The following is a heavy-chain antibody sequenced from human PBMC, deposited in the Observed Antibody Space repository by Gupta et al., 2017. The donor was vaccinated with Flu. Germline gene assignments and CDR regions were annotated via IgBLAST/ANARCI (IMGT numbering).Heavy chain of an antibody. V-gene: IGHV3-74*01. CDR2: INNGETAT. J-gene: IGHJ4*02. CDR1: SRNW. Sequence: SRNWMHRVRSDQEQGLEGLSGINNGETATNYADSVKGRFTISRDNAKSTLFLQMHSLKAEDTAVYYCGTVFDYWSQGTLVTVSS. CDR3: GTVFDY.